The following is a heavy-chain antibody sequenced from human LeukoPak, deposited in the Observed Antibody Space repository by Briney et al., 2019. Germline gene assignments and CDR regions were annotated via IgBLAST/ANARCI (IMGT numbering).Heavy chain of an antibody. J-gene: IGHJ2*01. V-gene: IGHV3-7*03. CDR1: GFTFSTYW. CDR2: IKQDGSEN. CDR3: ARAEWSNWYFDL. Sequence: GTSLSLSCAASGFTFSTYWMNWVRQAPGKGLEWVANIKQDGSENYYVDSVKGRFTLSRDSAKNSLYLQMNSLRAEDTAVYYCARAEWSNWYFDLWGRGALVTVSS. D-gene: IGHD3-3*01.